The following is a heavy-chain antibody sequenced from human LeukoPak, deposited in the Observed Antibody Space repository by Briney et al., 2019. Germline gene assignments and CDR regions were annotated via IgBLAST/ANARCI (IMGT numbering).Heavy chain of an antibody. D-gene: IGHD3-9*01. Sequence: GGSLRLSCAASGFTFSDYYMSWIRQAPGKGLEWVSYISSSSSYTNYADSVKGRFTISRDNAKNSLYLQMNSLRAEDTAVYYCARDDAILTVLDGWGQGTLVTVSS. V-gene: IGHV3-11*06. J-gene: IGHJ4*02. CDR1: GFTFSDYY. CDR3: ARDDAILTVLDG. CDR2: ISSSSSYT.